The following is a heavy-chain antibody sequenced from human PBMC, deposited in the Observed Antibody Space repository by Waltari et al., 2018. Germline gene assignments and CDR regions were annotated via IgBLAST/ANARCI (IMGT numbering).Heavy chain of an antibody. Sequence: EVQLVESGGVVVQPGGSLRLSCAASGFTFDDYAMHWVRQAPGKGLEWVSLISWDGCSTYYTDSVKGRFTISRDNSKNSLYLQMNSLRAEDTALYYCAKDRAAVPQRGFVFDIWGQGTMVTGSS. CDR3: AKDRAAVPQRGFVFDI. CDR2: ISWDGCST. J-gene: IGHJ3*02. CDR1: GFTFDDYA. D-gene: IGHD6-13*01. V-gene: IGHV3-43D*04.